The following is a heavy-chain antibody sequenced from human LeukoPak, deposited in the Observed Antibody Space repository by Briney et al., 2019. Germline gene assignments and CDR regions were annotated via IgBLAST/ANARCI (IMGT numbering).Heavy chain of an antibody. CDR1: GGSISSYY. CDR2: IYYSGST. V-gene: IGHV4-59*08. J-gene: IGHJ4*02. Sequence: PSETLSLTCTVSGGSISSYYWSWIRQPPGKGLEWIGYIYYSGSTNYNPSLKSRVTISVDTSKNQFSLKLSSVTAADTAVYYRAGSLRFLELPIDYWGQGTLVTVSS. CDR3: AGSLRFLELPIDY. D-gene: IGHD3-3*01.